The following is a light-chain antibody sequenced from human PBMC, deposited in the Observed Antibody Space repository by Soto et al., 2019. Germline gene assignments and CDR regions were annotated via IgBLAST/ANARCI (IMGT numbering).Light chain of an antibody. CDR3: QQYYSPFLT. CDR2: WAS. Sequence: DIVMTQSPDSLAVSLGERDTINCKSSQSVLYSPNNKNYLAWYQQKPGQPPKLLIYWASTRESGVPDRFSGSGSGTDFTLTISSLQAEDVAVYYCQQYYSPFLTFGGGTKVEIK. J-gene: IGKJ4*01. V-gene: IGKV4-1*01. CDR1: QSVLYSPNNKNY.